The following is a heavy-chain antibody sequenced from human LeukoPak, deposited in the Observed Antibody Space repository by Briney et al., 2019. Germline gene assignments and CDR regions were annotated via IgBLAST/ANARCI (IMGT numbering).Heavy chain of an antibody. J-gene: IGHJ2*01. CDR1: GSSVSSYY. CDR3: ARGSLLRFGENRRWYFDL. V-gene: IGHV4-59*02. Sequence: PWETLSLTCSVSGSSVSSYYWSWIPQPPGKGLERIGYVSNSGGANYNPSLKSRVTIPVHRSKNQLSLKLNSVTAADTAVYYCARGSLLRFGENRRWYFDLWGRGTLVTVSS. CDR2: VSNSGGA. D-gene: IGHD3-10*01.